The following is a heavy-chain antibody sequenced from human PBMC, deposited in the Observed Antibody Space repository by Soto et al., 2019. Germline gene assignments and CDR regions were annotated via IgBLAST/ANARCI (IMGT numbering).Heavy chain of an antibody. CDR1: GFTVNSNY. CDR2: IYSGGST. V-gene: IGHV3-66*01. Sequence: GGSLRLSCAASGFTVNSNYMSWVRQAPGKGLEWVSVIYSGGSTYYADSVKGRFTISKDNSENTLYLQMNSLRAEDTAVYYCTTNPVGYRYFDYWGQGTLVTVSS. CDR3: TTNPVGYRYFDY. J-gene: IGHJ4*02. D-gene: IGHD5-18*01.